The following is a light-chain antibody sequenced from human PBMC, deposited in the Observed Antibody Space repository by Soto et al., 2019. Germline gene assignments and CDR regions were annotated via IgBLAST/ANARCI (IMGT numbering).Light chain of an antibody. CDR1: LSFSRY. Sequence: EVVLTQSPAPLSLSPGERATLSCRSSLSFSRYLAGYQQQPAQAPRLLIYDASNRATGVPARCSGSGSGTDFTLPISSLEYQDYAVYYCQQRSNRPPTTFGQGTKVDI. CDR3: QQRSNRPPTT. J-gene: IGKJ1*01. CDR2: DAS. V-gene: IGKV3-11*01.